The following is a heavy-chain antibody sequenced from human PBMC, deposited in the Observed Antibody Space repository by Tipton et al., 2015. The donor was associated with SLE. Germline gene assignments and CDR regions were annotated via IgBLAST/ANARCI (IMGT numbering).Heavy chain of an antibody. J-gene: IGHJ4*02. V-gene: IGHV3-48*03. Sequence: SLRLSCAASGFTFSSYEMNWVRQAPGKGLEWVSYISSSGSTIYYADSVKGRFTISRDNSKNTLSLQMNSLRPEDTALYYCARDPTSYVSSSLALDYWGQGTLVTVSS. CDR3: ARDPTSYVSSSLALDY. CDR2: ISSSGSTI. D-gene: IGHD6-6*01. CDR1: GFTFSSYE.